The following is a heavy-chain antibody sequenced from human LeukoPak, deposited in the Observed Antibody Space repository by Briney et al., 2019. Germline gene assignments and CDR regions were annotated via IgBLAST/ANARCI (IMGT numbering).Heavy chain of an antibody. V-gene: IGHV3-74*01. CDR3: ARGRGSSAYDGFDY. CDR1: GFTFSSYW. J-gene: IGHJ4*02. D-gene: IGHD5-12*01. Sequence: RGSLRLSCAASGFTFSSYWMHWVRQAPGKGLVWVSRINSDGRTTTYADSVKGRFTMSRDNAKNTLYLQMNSLRAEDTAVYYCARGRGSSAYDGFDYWGQGTLVTVS. CDR2: INSDGRTT.